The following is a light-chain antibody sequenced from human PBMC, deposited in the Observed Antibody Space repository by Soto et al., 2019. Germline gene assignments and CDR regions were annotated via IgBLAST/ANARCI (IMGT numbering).Light chain of an antibody. CDR3: QQYNSYSI. Sequence: DIPMTQSPSTLSASVGDRVTITCRASQSIGSWLAWYQQKPGKAPKLLLYKASSLESAVPSRFSGGGSGTEFTLTISSLQPGDFATYYCQQYNSYSIFGGGTKVEIK. V-gene: IGKV1-5*03. J-gene: IGKJ4*01. CDR2: KAS. CDR1: QSIGSW.